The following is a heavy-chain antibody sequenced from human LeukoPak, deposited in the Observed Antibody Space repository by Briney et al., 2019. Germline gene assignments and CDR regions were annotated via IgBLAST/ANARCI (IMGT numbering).Heavy chain of an antibody. Sequence: GGSLRLSCAASGFAFDSHAMNWVRQAPGKGLEWVSSITGKGSQTYYADSVKGRLIISGDNSKSTLYLQMNSLRADDTAVYYCAREGNYRQDFDYWGQGTLVTVSS. V-gene: IGHV3-23*01. J-gene: IGHJ4*02. CDR1: GFAFDSHA. CDR3: AREGNYRQDFDY. CDR2: ITGKGSQT. D-gene: IGHD5-24*01.